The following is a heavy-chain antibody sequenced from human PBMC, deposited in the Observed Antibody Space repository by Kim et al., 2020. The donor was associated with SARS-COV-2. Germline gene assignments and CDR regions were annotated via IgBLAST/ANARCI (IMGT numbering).Heavy chain of an antibody. CDR2: IYTSGST. CDR3: ARGLRWLQPEYYFDY. CDR1: GGSISSGSYY. D-gene: IGHD1-1*01. V-gene: IGHV4-61*02. J-gene: IGHJ4*02. Sequence: SETLSLTCTVSGGSISSGSYYWSWIRQPAGKGLEWIGRIYTSGSTNYNPSLKSRVTISVDTSKNQFSLKLSSVTAADTAVYYCARGLRWLQPEYYFDYWGQGTLVTVSS.